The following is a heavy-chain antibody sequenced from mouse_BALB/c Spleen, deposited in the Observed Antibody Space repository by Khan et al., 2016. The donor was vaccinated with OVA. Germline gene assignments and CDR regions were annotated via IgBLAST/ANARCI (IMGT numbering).Heavy chain of an antibody. D-gene: IGHD3-3*01. J-gene: IGHJ3*01. Sequence: EVQLQESGPGLVKPSQSLSLTCTVTGYSITSDYAWNWIRQFPGNKLEWMGYISYSGTTSYTPSLKSRTSITRDTSKNQFFLQLNSLTTEDTATYYCTGGRAYWGQGTLVTVSA. CDR3: TGGRAY. V-gene: IGHV3-2*02. CDR2: ISYSGTT. CDR1: GYSITSDYA.